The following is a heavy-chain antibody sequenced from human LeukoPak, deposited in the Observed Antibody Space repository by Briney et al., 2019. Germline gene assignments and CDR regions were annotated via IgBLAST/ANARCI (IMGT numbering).Heavy chain of an antibody. D-gene: IGHD1-26*01. Sequence: ASVKVSCKASGGTFSSYAISWVRQAPGQGLEWMGGIIPIFGTANYAQKFQGRVTITTDESTSTAYMELSSLRSEDTAVYYCARLRTRGSYANSWGQGTLVTVSS. CDR1: GGTFSSYA. J-gene: IGHJ5*02. V-gene: IGHV1-69*05. CDR2: IIPIFGTA. CDR3: ARLRTRGSYANS.